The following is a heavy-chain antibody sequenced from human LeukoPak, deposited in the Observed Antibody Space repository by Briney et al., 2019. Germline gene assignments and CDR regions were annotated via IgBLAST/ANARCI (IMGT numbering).Heavy chain of an antibody. J-gene: IGHJ3*02. CDR2: IIPILGMA. V-gene: IGHV1-69*04. CDR3: ARDGGDYGVSNDGFDI. D-gene: IGHD4-17*01. Sequence: SVKVSCKASGGTFSSHVISWVRQAPGQGLEWMGKIIPILGMAHYAQKFQGRVTITADKSTSTAYMELSSLRSEDTAVYYCARDGGDYGVSNDGFDIWGQGTLVTVSS. CDR1: GGTFSSHV.